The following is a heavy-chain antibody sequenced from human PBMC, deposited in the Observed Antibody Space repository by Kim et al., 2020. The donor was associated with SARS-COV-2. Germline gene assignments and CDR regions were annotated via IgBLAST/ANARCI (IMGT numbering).Heavy chain of an antibody. CDR1: GGSISSSSYY. D-gene: IGHD3-22*01. V-gene: IGHV4-39*01. Sequence: SETLSLTCTVSGGSISSSSYYWGWIRQPPGKGLEWIGSIYYSGSTYYNPSLESRVTISVDTSKNQFSLKLSSVTAADTAVYYCARSRMYYDSTGYYYAYYFDYWGQGTLVTVSS. CDR2: IYYSGST. J-gene: IGHJ4*02. CDR3: ARSRMYYDSTGYYYAYYFDY.